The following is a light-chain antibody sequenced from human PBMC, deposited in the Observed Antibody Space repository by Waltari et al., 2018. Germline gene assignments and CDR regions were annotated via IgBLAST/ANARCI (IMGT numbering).Light chain of an antibody. CDR1: QSVTSK. V-gene: IGKV3-15*01. CDR2: AAS. J-gene: IGKJ2*01. CDR3: QQYINWPPT. Sequence: EIVMTQSPATLSVSPGERATLSCRASQSVTSKLAWYQQKPGQAPRLPIYAASTRATGIPARFSGSGSGTEFTLTISSLQSEDLAVYSCQQYINWPPTFGQGTKLEIK.